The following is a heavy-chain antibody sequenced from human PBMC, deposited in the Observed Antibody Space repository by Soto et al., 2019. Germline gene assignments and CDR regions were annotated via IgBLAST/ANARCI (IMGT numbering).Heavy chain of an antibody. CDR1: GFTFSSYS. CDR3: ARGAGYGSGGYYNRGNYYYYYGMDV. V-gene: IGHV3-48*02. D-gene: IGHD3-10*01. J-gene: IGHJ6*02. CDR2: ISSSSSTI. Sequence: GGSLRLSCAASGFTFSSYSMNWVRQAPGKGLEWVSYISSSSSTIYYADSVKGRFTISRDNAKNSLYLQMNSLRDEDTAVYYCARGAGYGSGGYYNRGNYYYYYGMDVWGQGTTVTVSS.